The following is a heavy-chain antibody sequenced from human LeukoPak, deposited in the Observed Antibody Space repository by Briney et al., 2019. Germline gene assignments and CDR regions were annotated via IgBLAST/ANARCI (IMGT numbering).Heavy chain of an antibody. D-gene: IGHD2-21*02. CDR3: ARELPATDAFDI. Sequence: ASVKVSCKASGYTFTSYGISWVRQAPGQGLKWMGWISAYNGNTNYAQKLQGRVTMTTDTSTSTAYMELRSLRSDDTAVYYCARELPATDAFDIWGQGTMVTVSS. J-gene: IGHJ3*02. CDR2: ISAYNGNT. V-gene: IGHV1-18*01. CDR1: GYTFTSYG.